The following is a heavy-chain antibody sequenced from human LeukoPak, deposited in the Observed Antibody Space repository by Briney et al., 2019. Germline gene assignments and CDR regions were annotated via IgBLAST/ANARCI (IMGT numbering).Heavy chain of an antibody. CDR3: AREIVVPVISWFDP. D-gene: IGHD3-10*01. V-gene: IGHV4-30-4*01. J-gene: IGHJ5*02. CDR1: GGSISSGDYY. CDR2: IYYSGST. Sequence: SETLSLTCTVSGGSISSGDYYWSCIRQPPGKGLEWIGYIYYSGSTYYNPSLKSRVTISVDTSKNQFSLKLSSVTAADTAVYYCAREIVVPVISWFDPWGQGTLVTVSS.